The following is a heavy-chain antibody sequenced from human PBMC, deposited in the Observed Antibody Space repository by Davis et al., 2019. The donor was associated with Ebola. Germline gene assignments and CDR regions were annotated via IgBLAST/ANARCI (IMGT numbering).Heavy chain of an antibody. CDR2: INPHNGNT. D-gene: IGHD2-8*02. J-gene: IGHJ6*02. CDR1: GYTFTSYG. Sequence: ASAKVSCKASGYTFTSYGITWVRQAPGQGLEWMGWINPHNGNTNYAQNVQGRVTMTTDTSTSTAYMEVGSLRSDDTAVYYCARTREGGLWYYGMDVWGQGTTVTVSS. V-gene: IGHV1-18*04. CDR3: ARTREGGLWYYGMDV.